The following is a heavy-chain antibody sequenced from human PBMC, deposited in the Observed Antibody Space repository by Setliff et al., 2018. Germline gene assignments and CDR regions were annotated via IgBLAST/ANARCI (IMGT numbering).Heavy chain of an antibody. J-gene: IGHJ4*02. CDR1: GASVSNNDYF. Sequence: PSETLSLTCSVSGASVSNNDYFWAWIRQPPRERLHWIGTLYPSGFTYYNPSLRDRVTISADSSKDELSLSLQSVTAADSAVYYCARLKVGNNWPDYWGQGTLVTSPQ. CDR2: LYPSGFT. V-gene: IGHV4-39*01. CDR3: ARLKVGNNWPDY. D-gene: IGHD1-1*01.